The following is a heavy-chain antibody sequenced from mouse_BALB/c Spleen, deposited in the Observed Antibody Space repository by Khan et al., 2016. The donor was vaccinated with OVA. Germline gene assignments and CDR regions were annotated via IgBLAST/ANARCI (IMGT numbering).Heavy chain of an antibody. V-gene: IGHV2-9*02. CDR2: IWAGGST. D-gene: IGHD2-3*01. J-gene: IGHJ4*01. CDR3: ARFYDPYYAMDS. CDR1: GFSLTNYG. Sequence: QVQLKQSGPGLVAPSQSLSITCTVSGFSLTNYGVNWVRQPPGKGLEGRGVIWAGGSTNYNSALMSRLSISKDNSKSQVFLKMNNLQTDDTAMYYSARFYDPYYAMDSWGQGTSVTVSS.